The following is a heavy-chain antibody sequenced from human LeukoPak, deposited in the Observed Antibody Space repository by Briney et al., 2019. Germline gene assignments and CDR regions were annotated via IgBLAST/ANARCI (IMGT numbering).Heavy chain of an antibody. CDR3: AREPRACHFDF. D-gene: IGHD1-14*01. Sequence: ASVKVSCKTSGYTFTSNHIHWMRQAPGQGLEWMGTIYSGNGGRNYAQAFQGRVTMTGDTSTTTVYMELSSLRSDDTAIYYCAREPRACHFDFWGQGTLLTVSS. J-gene: IGHJ4*02. V-gene: IGHV1-46*01. CDR1: GYTFTSNH. CDR2: IYSGNGGR.